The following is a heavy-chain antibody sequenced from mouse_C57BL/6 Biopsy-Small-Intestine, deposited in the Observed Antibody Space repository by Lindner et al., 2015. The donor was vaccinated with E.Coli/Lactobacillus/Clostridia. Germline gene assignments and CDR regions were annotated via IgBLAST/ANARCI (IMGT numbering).Heavy chain of an antibody. V-gene: IGHV1-39*01. J-gene: IGHJ4*01. D-gene: IGHD1-1*01. Sequence: QLQESGPELVKPGASVKISCKASGYSFTDYNMNWVKQSNGKSLEWIGVINPNYGTTSYNQKFKGKATLTVDQSSSTAYMQLNSLTSEDSAVYYCARVTTVVATDYAMDYWGQGTSVTVSS. CDR3: ARVTTVVATDYAMDY. CDR2: INPNYGTT. CDR1: GYSFTDYN.